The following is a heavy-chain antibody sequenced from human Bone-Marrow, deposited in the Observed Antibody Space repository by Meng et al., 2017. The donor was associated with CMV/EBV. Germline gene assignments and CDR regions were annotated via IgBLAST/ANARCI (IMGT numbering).Heavy chain of an antibody. J-gene: IGHJ4*02. Sequence: ASVKVSCKASGYTFTSYGISWVRQAPGQGFEWMGWISVYNGNTNYAQKFQGRVTMTTDTSTTTAYMELRSLRSDDTAVYYCARDVRFSSSWYGSDYWGQGTLVTVSS. CDR2: ISVYNGNT. CDR3: ARDVRFSSSWYGSDY. V-gene: IGHV1-18*01. CDR1: GYTFTSYG. D-gene: IGHD6-13*01.